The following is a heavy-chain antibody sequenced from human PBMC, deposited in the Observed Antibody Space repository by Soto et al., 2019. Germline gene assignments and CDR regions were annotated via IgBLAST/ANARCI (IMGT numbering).Heavy chain of an antibody. D-gene: IGHD3-10*01. CDR3: ASSRVRGVIIT. Sequence: QVQLQQWGAGLVKPSETLSLTCAVYGGSFSGYYWSWIRQPPGKGLEWIGEINHSGSTNYNPSLKSRVTISVDTSKNQFSLKLSSVTAADTAVYYCASSRVRGVIITGGQGTLVTVSS. CDR1: GGSFSGYY. J-gene: IGHJ4*02. V-gene: IGHV4-34*01. CDR2: INHSGST.